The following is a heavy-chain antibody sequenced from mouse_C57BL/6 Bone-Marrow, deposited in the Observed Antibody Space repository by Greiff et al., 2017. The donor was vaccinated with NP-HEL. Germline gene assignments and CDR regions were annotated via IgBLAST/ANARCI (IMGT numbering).Heavy chain of an antibody. D-gene: IGHD1-1*01. CDR2: IDPSDSYT. Sequence: QVQLQQSGAELVRPGTSVKLSCKASGYTFTSYWMHWVKQRPGQGLEWIGVIDPSDSYTNYNQKFKGKATLTVDTSSSTAYMQLSSLTSEDSAVYYCARGTTVERGYFDVWGTGTTVTVSS. CDR3: ARGTTVERGYFDV. V-gene: IGHV1-59*01. CDR1: GYTFTSYW. J-gene: IGHJ1*03.